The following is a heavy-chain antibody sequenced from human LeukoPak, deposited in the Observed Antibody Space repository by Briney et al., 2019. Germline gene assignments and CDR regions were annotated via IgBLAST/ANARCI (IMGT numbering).Heavy chain of an antibody. CDR3: ARLSHPSFFDY. Sequence: GGSLRLSRAASGFTVSSNYMSWVRQAPGKGLEWVSVIYSGGSTYYADSVKGRFTISRHNSKNTLYLQMNSLRAEDTAVYYCARLSHPSFFDYWGQGTLVTVSS. D-gene: IGHD3-16*02. CDR2: IYSGGST. J-gene: IGHJ4*02. V-gene: IGHV3-53*04. CDR1: GFTVSSNY.